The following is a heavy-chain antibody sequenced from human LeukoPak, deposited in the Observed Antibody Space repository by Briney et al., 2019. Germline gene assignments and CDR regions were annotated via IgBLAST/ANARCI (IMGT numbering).Heavy chain of an antibody. CDR2: IIPIFGTA. V-gene: IGHV1-69*06. CDR1: GGTFSSYA. Sequence: SVKVSCKASGGTFSSYAISWVRQAPGQGLEWMGGIIPIFGTANYAQKFQGRVMITADKSTSTAYMELSSLRSEDTAVYYCARGLGPYSSSWYWDDYWGQGTLVTVSS. J-gene: IGHJ4*02. D-gene: IGHD6-13*01. CDR3: ARGLGPYSSSWYWDDY.